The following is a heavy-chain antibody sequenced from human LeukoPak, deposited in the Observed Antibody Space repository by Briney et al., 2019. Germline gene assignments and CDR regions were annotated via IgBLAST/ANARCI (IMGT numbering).Heavy chain of an antibody. CDR1: GGSISSSSYY. Sequence: SETLSLTCTVSGGSISSSSYYWGWIRQPPGKGLEWIGSIYYSGSTYYNPSLKSRVTISVDTSKNQFSLKLSSVTAADTAVYYCARIFKEEYSNGWPLTPTSGGVDYWGQGTLVTVSS. CDR3: ARIFKEEYSNGWPLTPTSGGVDY. V-gene: IGHV4-39*01. CDR2: IYYSGST. D-gene: IGHD6-19*01. J-gene: IGHJ4*02.